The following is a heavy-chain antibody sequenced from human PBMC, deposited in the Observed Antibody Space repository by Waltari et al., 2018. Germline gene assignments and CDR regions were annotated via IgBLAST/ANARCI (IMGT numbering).Heavy chain of an antibody. Sequence: QLQLQESGPGLVKPSGTLSLTCVVSGDSMSGNSWWSWVRQSPDKGLEWIGKAHRSGRTNYNPSFASRAIVSLDTSMNQFSLRILSATAADTAVYYCARDLGRGLFLDSWGQGTLVTVSP. CDR3: ARDLGRGLFLDS. CDR2: AHRSGRT. CDR1: GDSMSGNSW. V-gene: IGHV4-4*02. D-gene: IGHD2-15*01. J-gene: IGHJ4*02.